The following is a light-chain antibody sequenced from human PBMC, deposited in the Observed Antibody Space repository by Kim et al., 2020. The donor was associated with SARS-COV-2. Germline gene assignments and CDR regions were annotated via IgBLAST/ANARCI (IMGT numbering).Light chain of an antibody. CDR2: DHK. V-gene: IGLV1-40*01. CDR3: QTYDRSLSGWV. CDR1: SSNFGEGQD. J-gene: IGLJ3*02. Sequence: QSVLTQPPAVSGAPGQRVTIPCTGSSSNFGEGQDVHWYQQVPGTAPKLLLYDHKNRPSGVPDRFSGSKSGYTASLAITGLQPEDEAIYYCQTYDRSLSGWVFGGGTQLTVL.